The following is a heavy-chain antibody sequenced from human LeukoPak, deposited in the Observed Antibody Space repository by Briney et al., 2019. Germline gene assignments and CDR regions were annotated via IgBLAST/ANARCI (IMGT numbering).Heavy chain of an antibody. CDR3: ARNKPVSAFFGMDV. CDR2: ISYDATYE. V-gene: IGHV3-30*15. CDR1: GFTFRAYA. D-gene: IGHD2-15*01. Sequence: GGSLRLSCAPSGFTFRAYAMQSVPPAPGKGVGRVAVISYDATYEYHADCGKGRFTISRDNSQNTLYLQMSSLRPDDTAVYYCARNKPVSAFFGMDVGGQGSTVTVS. J-gene: IGHJ6*02.